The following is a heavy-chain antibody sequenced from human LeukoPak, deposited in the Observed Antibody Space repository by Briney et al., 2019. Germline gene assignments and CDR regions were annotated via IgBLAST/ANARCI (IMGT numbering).Heavy chain of an antibody. CDR3: ARHGYSRGRRFDP. CDR1: GYSISSGYY. D-gene: IGHD5-18*01. V-gene: IGHV4-38-2*02. J-gene: IGHJ5*02. CDR2: INHTGST. Sequence: SETLSLTCTVSGYSISSGYYWSWIRQPPGKGLEWIGEINHTGSTNYNPSLKSRVTISIDTSKNHFSLELTSVTAADTAVYYCARHGYSRGRRFDPWGQGTLVTVSS.